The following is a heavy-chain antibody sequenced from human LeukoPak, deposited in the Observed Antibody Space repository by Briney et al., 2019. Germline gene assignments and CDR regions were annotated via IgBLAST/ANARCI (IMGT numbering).Heavy chain of an antibody. CDR2: ISSSGSTI. CDR1: GFTFSDYY. D-gene: IGHD2-8*01. J-gene: IGHJ4*02. Sequence: PGGSLRLSCAASGFTFSDYYMSWIRQAPGKGLEWVSDISSSGSTIYYADSVKGRFTISRDNSKNTLYLQMNSLRDEDSAAYYCARVYLERLTAGYFDHWGQGTWVTVSP. V-gene: IGHV3-11*04. CDR3: ARVYLERLTAGYFDH.